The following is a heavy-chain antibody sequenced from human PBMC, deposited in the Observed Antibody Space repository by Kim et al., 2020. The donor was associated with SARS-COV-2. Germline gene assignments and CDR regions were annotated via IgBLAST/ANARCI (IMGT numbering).Heavy chain of an antibody. D-gene: IGHD6-13*01. J-gene: IGHJ2*01. CDR1: GYIFSSIS. Sequence: ASVKVSCKASGYIFSSISIHWVRQAPGQGLEWMGLMNTNTGYPAYAQGFTGRFVFSLDTSVSTASLQISSLRGEDTAVYYCATRYSTSYFDLWGRGTLVTVSS. CDR3: ATRYSTSYFDL. CDR2: MNTNTGYP. V-gene: IGHV7-4-1*02.